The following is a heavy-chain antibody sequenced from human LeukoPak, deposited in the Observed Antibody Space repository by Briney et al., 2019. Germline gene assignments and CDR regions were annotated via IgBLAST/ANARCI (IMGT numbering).Heavy chain of an antibody. V-gene: IGHV4-4*07. CDR3: ARVSTIAAAGMDV. CDR2: INTSGST. J-gene: IGHJ6*02. D-gene: IGHD6-13*01. CDR1: GGSICGYY. Sequence: PSETLSLTCTVSGGSICGYYWSWIRQPAGKGLEWIGRINTSGSTNYNPSLKSRVTMSVDTSKNQFSLKLSSVTAADTAVYHCARVSTIAAAGMDVWGQGTTVTVSS.